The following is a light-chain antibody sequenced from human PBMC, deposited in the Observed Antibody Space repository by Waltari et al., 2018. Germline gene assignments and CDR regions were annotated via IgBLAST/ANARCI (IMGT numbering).Light chain of an antibody. CDR2: EVS. CDR3: SSYAGSFPYV. CDR1: GSDVGGYNY. J-gene: IGLJ1*01. V-gene: IGLV2-8*01. Sequence: QSALTQPPSASGSPGQSVTISCTGTGSDVGGYNYVSWYQQHPGKAPKLMIYEVSKRHSGVPDRFSGSKSGNTASLTVSGLQSEDEADYYCSSYAGSFPYVFGTGTKVTVL.